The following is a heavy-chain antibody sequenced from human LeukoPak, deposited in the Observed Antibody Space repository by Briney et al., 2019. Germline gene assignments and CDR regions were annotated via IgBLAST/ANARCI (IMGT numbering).Heavy chain of an antibody. D-gene: IGHD3-10*01. V-gene: IGHV4-30-4*01. Sequence: SETLSLTCTVSGGSISSGDYYCSWIRQPPGKGLEWIGYIYYSGSTYYNPSLKSRVTISVDTSKNQFSLKLSSATAADTAVYYCARATGESLFDYWGQGTLVTVSS. CDR2: IYYSGST. J-gene: IGHJ4*02. CDR3: ARATGESLFDY. CDR1: GGSISSGDYY.